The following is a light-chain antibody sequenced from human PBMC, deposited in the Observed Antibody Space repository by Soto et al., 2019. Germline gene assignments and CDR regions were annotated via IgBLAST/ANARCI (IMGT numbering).Light chain of an antibody. Sequence: EVVMTQSPATLSVSPGERATLSCRASQTVRDNLGWYQQKPGQPPRLLIYGATTRATGIPARFSGSGSGTEFTLTICSLQSEDFAVYYCQQYNNWPLTFGGGTKVEIK. J-gene: IGKJ4*01. V-gene: IGKV3D-15*01. CDR1: QTVRDN. CDR2: GAT. CDR3: QQYNNWPLT.